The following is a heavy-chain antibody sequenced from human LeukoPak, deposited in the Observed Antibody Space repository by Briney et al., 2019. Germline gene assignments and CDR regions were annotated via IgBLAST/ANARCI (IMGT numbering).Heavy chain of an antibody. CDR1: GGSISSSNYY. J-gene: IGHJ4*02. V-gene: IGHV4-39*01. D-gene: IGHD3-22*01. CDR3: ARHLFGSGYYPDY. Sequence: SETLSLTCTVSGGSISSSNYYWGWIRQPPGKGLEWIGTIYYSGSTYYNPSLKSRVTISVDTSKNQFSLKLTSMTATDTAVYYCARHLFGSGYYPDYWGQGTLVTVSS. CDR2: IYYSGST.